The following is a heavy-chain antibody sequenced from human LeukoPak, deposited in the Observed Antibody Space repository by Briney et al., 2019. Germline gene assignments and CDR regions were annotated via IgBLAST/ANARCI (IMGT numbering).Heavy chain of an antibody. CDR1: GYSFTSYW. V-gene: IGHV5-51*01. CDR2: IYPGDSDT. CDR3: ARPGGLGYCSSTSCLLHAFDI. Sequence: PGESLKISCKGSGYSFTSYWIGWVRQMPGKGLEWMGVIYPGDSDTRYSPSFQGQVTISADKSISPAYLQWSSLKASDTAVYYCARPGGLGYCSSTSCLLHAFDIWGQGTMVTVSS. D-gene: IGHD2-2*01. J-gene: IGHJ3*02.